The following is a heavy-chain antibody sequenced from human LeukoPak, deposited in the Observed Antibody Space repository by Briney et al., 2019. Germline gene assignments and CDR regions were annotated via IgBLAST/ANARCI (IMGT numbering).Heavy chain of an antibody. V-gene: IGHV4-61*01. Sequence: TSETLSLTCTVSGGSTRHPLGSAIRNFYWSWIRQSPGKGLEWIGSMYYSGSTFYNPSLKSRVTISVDTSKNQFSLKLSSVTAADTAVYYCASLAGRIRWGQGTLVTVSS. CDR1: GGSTRHPLGSAIRNFY. CDR2: MYYSGST. CDR3: ASLAGRIR. J-gene: IGHJ4*02. D-gene: IGHD3-3*02.